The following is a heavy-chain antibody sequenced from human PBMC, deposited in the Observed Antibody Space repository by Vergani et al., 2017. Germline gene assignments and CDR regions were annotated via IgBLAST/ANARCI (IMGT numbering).Heavy chain of an antibody. CDR1: GGSFSGYY. J-gene: IGHJ4*02. Sequence: VQLQQWGAGLLKPSETLYLTFAVYGGSFSGYYWSWIRQPPGKGLEWIGEINHSGSTNSNPSLKSRVTISVDTSKNQFSLKLSSVTAADTAVYYCARGPGWYYGGNPFGYWGQGTLVTVSS. CDR3: ARGPGWYYGGNPFGY. D-gene: IGHD4-23*01. V-gene: IGHV4-34*01. CDR2: INHSGST.